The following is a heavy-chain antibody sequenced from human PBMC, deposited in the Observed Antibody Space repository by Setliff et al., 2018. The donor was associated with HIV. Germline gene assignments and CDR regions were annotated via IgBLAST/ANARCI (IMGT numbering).Heavy chain of an antibody. V-gene: IGHV4-61*09. J-gene: IGHJ4*01. Sequence: SETLSLTCTVSGGSITSGNYFWSWIRQPAGKGLEWIGHMYTDESTNYNPSFKSRVTISADTSKNQFSLKLSSVTAADTAVYYCARDSRWLQFPYFDSWGQGTPVTVSS. D-gene: IGHD5-12*01. CDR1: GGSITSGNYF. CDR2: MYTDEST. CDR3: ARDSRWLQFPYFDS.